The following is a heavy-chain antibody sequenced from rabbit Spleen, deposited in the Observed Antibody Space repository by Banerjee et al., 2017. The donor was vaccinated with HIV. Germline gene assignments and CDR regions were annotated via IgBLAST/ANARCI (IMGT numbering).Heavy chain of an antibody. CDR1: GFSFSSNW. CDR2: IDTSDGDT. J-gene: IGHJ4*01. D-gene: IGHD2-1*01. Sequence: LEESGGGLVKPGGTLTLTCTVSGFSFSSNWICWVRQAPGKGLEWIACIDTSDGDTDYANWPKGRFTISKTSSTTVTLQMTSLTAADTATYFCARRPAMTLVVNLWGPGTLVTVS. V-gene: IGHV1S45*01. CDR3: ARRPAMTLVVNL.